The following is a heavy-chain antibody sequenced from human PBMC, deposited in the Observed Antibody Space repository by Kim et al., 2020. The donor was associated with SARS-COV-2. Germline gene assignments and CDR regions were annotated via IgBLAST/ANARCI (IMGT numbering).Heavy chain of an antibody. V-gene: IGHV1-8*01. D-gene: IGHD3-10*02. CDR2: VHPDGDAT. J-gene: IGHJ4*02. CDR1: GYNFNSLD. Sequence: ASVKVSCKASGYNFNSLDINWVRQASGQGFEWMGWVHPDGDATGYAQKFQGRVTMISNISLSTVYMELTNLRSDDTAVYYCATGAEEMSTIFGYWGQGSL. CDR3: ATGAEEMSTIFGY.